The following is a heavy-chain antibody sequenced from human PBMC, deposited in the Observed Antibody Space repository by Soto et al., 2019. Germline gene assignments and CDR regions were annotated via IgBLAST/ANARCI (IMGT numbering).Heavy chain of an antibody. V-gene: IGHV3-33*01. D-gene: IGHD6-19*01. CDR1: GFTFSSYG. J-gene: IGHJ4*02. CDR3: ARDFSSGWYGGFDY. CDR2: IWYDGSNK. Sequence: GGSLRLSCAASGFTFSSYGMHWVRQAPGKGLEWVAVIWYDGSNKYYADSVKGRFTISRDNSKNTLYLQMNSLRAEDTAVYYCARDFSSGWYGGFDYWGQGTLVTVSS.